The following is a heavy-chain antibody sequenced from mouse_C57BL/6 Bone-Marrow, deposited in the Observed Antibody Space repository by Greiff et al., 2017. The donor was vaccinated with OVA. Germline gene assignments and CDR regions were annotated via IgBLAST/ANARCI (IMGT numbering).Heavy chain of an antibody. J-gene: IGHJ4*01. CDR1: GYTFTGYW. V-gene: IGHV1-9*01. Sequence: QVQLQQSGAELMKPGSSVKLSCKATGYTFTGYWIEWVKQRPGHGLEWIGKILPGSGSTNYNEKFKGTATITADTASNTAYMQLSRLTTDDSAIYDCAIRGYGDAMDDWGQGTSVTVSS. D-gene: IGHD3-2*02. CDR3: AIRGYGDAMDD. CDR2: ILPGSGST.